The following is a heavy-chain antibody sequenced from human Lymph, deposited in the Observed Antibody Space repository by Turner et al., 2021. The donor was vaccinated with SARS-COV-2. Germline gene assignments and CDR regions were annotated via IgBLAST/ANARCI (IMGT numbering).Heavy chain of an antibody. CDR3: ARDRDSSGWVDY. Sequence: QVQLVESGGGVVQPGRSLRLSCAASGFTFSSYAMHWVRQAPGKGLELVAFISYDGSDKYYAASVKGRFTFSRDNSKNTLYLQMNSLRAEDTAVYYCARDRDSSGWVDYWGQGTLVTVSS. D-gene: IGHD3-22*01. CDR1: GFTFSSYA. CDR2: ISYDGSDK. J-gene: IGHJ4*02. V-gene: IGHV3-30*04.